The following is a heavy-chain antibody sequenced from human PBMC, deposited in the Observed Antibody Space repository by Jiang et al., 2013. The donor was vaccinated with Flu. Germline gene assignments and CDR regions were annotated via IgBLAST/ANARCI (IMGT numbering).Heavy chain of an antibody. CDR1: GGSITTNNYY. CDR3: ARSGYSSAWYWGYYNGMDV. J-gene: IGHJ6*02. V-gene: IGHV4-39*02. Sequence: LLKPSETLSLTCNVSGGSITTNNYYWGWIRQPPGKGLEWIGSISYSGTTYYNPSLKSRVTISVDTSENHFSLKLSSVTAADTAVFYCARSGYSSAWYWGYYNGMDVWGQGTTVTVSS. D-gene: IGHD6-19*01. CDR2: ISYSGTT.